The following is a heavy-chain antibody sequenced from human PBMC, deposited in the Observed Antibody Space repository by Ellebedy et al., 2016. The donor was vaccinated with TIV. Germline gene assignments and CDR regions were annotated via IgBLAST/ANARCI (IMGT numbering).Heavy chain of an antibody. CDR3: ARTRYLGIAAGMNWFDP. J-gene: IGHJ5*02. Sequence: SETLSLXFAVSGGSISSSNWWCWVRPPPGKGLEWIGEIYHNGSTNYNPSLKSRVTISVDKSKNQFSLKLSSVTAADTAVHYCARTRYLGIAAGMNWFDPWGQGTLVTVSS. V-gene: IGHV4-4*02. D-gene: IGHD6-13*01. CDR2: IYHNGST. CDR1: GGSISSSNW.